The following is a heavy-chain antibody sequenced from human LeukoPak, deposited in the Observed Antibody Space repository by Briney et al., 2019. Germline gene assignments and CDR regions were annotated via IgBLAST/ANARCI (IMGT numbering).Heavy chain of an antibody. CDR2: INSDGSST. Sequence: GGSLRLSCAASGFTFSSYWMHWVHQAPGKGLVWVSRINSDGSSTSYADSVKGRLTISRDNAKNTLYLQMNSLRAEDTAVYYCATHYTDSTRNPWGQGTLVTVPS. CDR3: ATHYTDSTRNP. V-gene: IGHV3-74*01. J-gene: IGHJ5*02. CDR1: GFTFSSYW. D-gene: IGHD4-11*01.